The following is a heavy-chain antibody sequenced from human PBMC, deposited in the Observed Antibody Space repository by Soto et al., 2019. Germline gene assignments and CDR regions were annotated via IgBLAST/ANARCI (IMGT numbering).Heavy chain of an antibody. V-gene: IGHV3-74*01. D-gene: IGHD6-6*01. CDR2: INGDGSST. Sequence: EVQLVESGGGLVKPGGSLRLSCAASGFTFSSYCMHWVRQAPGKGLVWVSRINGDGSSTSYAESVKGRFTISRDNAKNTLYLQMNSLRAEDKAVYYCAREDSSSFTPSAAHDYWGQGTLVTVSS. CDR1: GFTFSSYC. J-gene: IGHJ4*02. CDR3: AREDSSSFTPSAAHDY.